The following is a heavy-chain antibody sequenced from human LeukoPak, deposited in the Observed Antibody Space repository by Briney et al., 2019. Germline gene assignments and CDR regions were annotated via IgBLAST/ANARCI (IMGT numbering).Heavy chain of an antibody. J-gene: IGHJ3*02. Sequence: GESLKISCKGSGYTFTSYWIGWVRQMPGKGLELMGIIYPGDSDTRYSPSFQGQVTISADKSISTAYLQWSSLKASDTAMYYCASSLYCSSTSCYKDAFDIWGQGTMVTVSS. D-gene: IGHD2-2*02. CDR1: GYTFTSYW. CDR2: IYPGDSDT. V-gene: IGHV5-51*01. CDR3: ASSLYCSSTSCYKDAFDI.